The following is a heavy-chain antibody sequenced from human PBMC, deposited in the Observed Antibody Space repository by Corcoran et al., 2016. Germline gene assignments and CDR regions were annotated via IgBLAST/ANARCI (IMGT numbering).Heavy chain of an antibody. V-gene: IGHV1-2*04. CDR2: INPNSGGT. CDR3: AIDAARPGSDYYYYGMDV. Sequence: QVQLVQSGAEVKKPGASVKVSCKASGYTFTGYYMHWVRQAPGQGLEWMGWINPNSGGTNYAQKLQGWVTMTRDTSISTTYMERSRLRSDDTAGYYCAIDAARPGSDYYYYGMDVWGQGTTVTVSS. D-gene: IGHD6-6*01. CDR1: GYTFTGYY. J-gene: IGHJ6*02.